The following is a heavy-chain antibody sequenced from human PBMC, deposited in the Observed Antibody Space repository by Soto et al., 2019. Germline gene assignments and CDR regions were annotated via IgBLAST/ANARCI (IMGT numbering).Heavy chain of an antibody. Sequence: QVQLVESGGGVVQPGRSLRLSCEASGFTSSSYVMHWVRQAPGKGQECVAVISYDGSNKHYADSVKGRFTISRDNSKNTLYLEMNSLRGEDTAVYSCARGDTYSGMDVWGQGTTVTVSS. V-gene: IGHV3-30*03. CDR2: ISYDGSNK. CDR1: GFTSSSYV. J-gene: IGHJ6*02. CDR3: ARGDTYSGMDV.